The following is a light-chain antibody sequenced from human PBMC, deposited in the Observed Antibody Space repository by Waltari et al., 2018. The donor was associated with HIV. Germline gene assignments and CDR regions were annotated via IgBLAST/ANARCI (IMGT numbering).Light chain of an antibody. J-gene: IGLJ3*02. CDR1: SNDVGGYQY. CDR3: SSYAGSYTWV. V-gene: IGLV2-11*01. CDR2: DVT. Sequence: QSVLTQPRSVSGSPGQSVTISCTGPSNDVGGYQYVSWYQKHPGKAPKLIIFDVTQRPSGVPDRFSGSKSGNTASLTISGLQAADEADFYCSSYAGSYTWVFGGGTKVTVL.